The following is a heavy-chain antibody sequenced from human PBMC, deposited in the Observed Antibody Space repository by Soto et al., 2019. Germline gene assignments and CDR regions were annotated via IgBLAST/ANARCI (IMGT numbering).Heavy chain of an antibody. V-gene: IGHV2-5*02. CDR3: AHKGGGDRILDY. J-gene: IGHJ4*02. CDR1: GFSLRTNGVG. Sequence: QITLKESGPTLVKPTQTLTLTCAFSGFSLRTNGVGVGWIRQPPGKALEWLALIYWDGYKHYSPSLKSRLTNTEDTPKNQVVLTTTNMDPVEQATYYCAHKGGGDRILDYWGQGTLVTVSS. D-gene: IGHD3-16*01. CDR2: IYWDGYK.